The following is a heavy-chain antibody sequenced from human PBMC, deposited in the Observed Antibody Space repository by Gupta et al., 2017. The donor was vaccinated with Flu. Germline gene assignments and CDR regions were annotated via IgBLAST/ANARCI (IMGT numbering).Heavy chain of an antibody. J-gene: IGHJ4*02. D-gene: IGHD3-10*01. Sequence: QVQLQQWGAGLLKPSETLSLTCAVYVGSFSDFYWSWIRQSPGKGLEWNGEINHRGRTIYNPSRKRRVTRSVATSKGKCALRLTSVTAADTAVYYCATQKWKYYNWGQGTRGTVSS. CDR3: ATQKWKYYN. V-gene: IGHV4-34*01. CDR1: VGSFSDFY. CDR2: INHRGRT.